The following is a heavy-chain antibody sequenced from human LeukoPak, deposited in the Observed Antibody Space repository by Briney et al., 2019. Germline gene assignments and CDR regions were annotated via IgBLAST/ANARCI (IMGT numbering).Heavy chain of an antibody. D-gene: IGHD3-22*01. V-gene: IGHV3-23*01. J-gene: IGHJ4*02. CDR3: AKDPNYYDSSGLTYYFDY. CDR2: ISGSGGST. Sequence: GGSLILSCAASGFTFSSYAMSWVRQAPGKGLEWVSAISGSGGSTYYADSVKGRFTISRDNSKNTLYLQMNSLRAEDTAVYYCAKDPNYYDSSGLTYYFDYWGQGTLVTVS. CDR1: GFTFSSYA.